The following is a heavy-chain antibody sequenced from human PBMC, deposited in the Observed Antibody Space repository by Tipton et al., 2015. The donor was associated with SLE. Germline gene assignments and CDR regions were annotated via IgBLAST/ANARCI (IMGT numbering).Heavy chain of an antibody. CDR3: ASNPSRGEYSSSWAD. Sequence: QLVQSGPEVKKPGASVKVSCKTSGYNFINYDISWVRQAPGQGPEWMGWISSKNGYTNYAQKFQGRVTMTTDTITNTAYMELRSLRSEDTAVYYCASNPSRGEYSSSWADWGQGTLVTVSS. V-gene: IGHV1-18*01. D-gene: IGHD6-13*01. CDR2: ISSKNGYT. J-gene: IGHJ4*02. CDR1: GYNFINYD.